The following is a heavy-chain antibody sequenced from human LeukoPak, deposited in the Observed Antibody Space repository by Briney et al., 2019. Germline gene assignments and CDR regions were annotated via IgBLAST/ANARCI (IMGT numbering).Heavy chain of an antibody. J-gene: IGHJ5*02. CDR2: IYPGDSDT. Sequence: GESLKISCKGSGYSFTSYWIGWVRQMPGKGLELMGIIYPGDSDTRYSPSFQGQVIISADKSISTAYLQWSSLKASDTAMYYCARLALHSSSWYGSWFDPWGQGTLVTVSS. V-gene: IGHV5-51*01. CDR1: GYSFTSYW. D-gene: IGHD6-13*01. CDR3: ARLALHSSSWYGSWFDP.